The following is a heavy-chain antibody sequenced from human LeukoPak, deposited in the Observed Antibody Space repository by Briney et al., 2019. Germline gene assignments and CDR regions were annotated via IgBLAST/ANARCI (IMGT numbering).Heavy chain of an antibody. CDR3: TRDPSGWSPIDY. D-gene: IGHD6-19*01. Sequence: GGSLRLSCTASGFTFGDYAMSWVRQAPGKGLEWVGFIRSKAYGGTTEYAASVKGRFTISRDDSKSIAYLQMNSLKTEDTAVYYCTRDPSGWSPIDYWGQGTLVTVSS. V-gene: IGHV3-49*04. CDR1: GFTFGDYA. J-gene: IGHJ4*02. CDR2: IRSKAYGGTT.